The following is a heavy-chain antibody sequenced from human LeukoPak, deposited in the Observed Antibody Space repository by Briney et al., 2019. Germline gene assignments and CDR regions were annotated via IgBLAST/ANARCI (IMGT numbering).Heavy chain of an antibody. V-gene: IGHV4-39*07. Sequence: SETLSLTCTVSGGSISSSHYYWGWIRQPPGKGLEWIGNIYYSGSTYYNPSLKSRVTISVDTSKNQFSLKLSSVTAADTAVYYCARGRPLRLGITMIVVAAYYFDYWGQGTLVTVSS. D-gene: IGHD3-22*01. CDR3: ARGRPLRLGITMIVVAAYYFDY. J-gene: IGHJ4*02. CDR2: IYYSGST. CDR1: GGSISSSHYY.